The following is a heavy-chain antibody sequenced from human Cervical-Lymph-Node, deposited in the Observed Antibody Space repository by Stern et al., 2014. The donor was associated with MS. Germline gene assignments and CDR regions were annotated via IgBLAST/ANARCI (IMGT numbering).Heavy chain of an antibody. CDR1: GGSFSGYY. Sequence: QVQLQQWGAGLLKPSETLSLTCAVYGGSFSGYYWSWIRQPPGKGLEWIGELNHRGSTNYNPSLKSRVTISVDTSKNQFSLKLSSVTAADTAVYYCARGRIAAAGPEYYYYGMDVWGQGTTVTVSS. CDR2: LNHRGST. V-gene: IGHV4-34*01. J-gene: IGHJ6*02. D-gene: IGHD6-13*01. CDR3: ARGRIAAAGPEYYYYGMDV.